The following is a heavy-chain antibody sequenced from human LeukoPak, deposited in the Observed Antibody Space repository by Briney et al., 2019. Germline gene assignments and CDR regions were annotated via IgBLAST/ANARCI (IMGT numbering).Heavy chain of an antibody. D-gene: IGHD6-19*01. CDR3: ARAVAGRDDAFDI. V-gene: IGHV4-59*01. J-gene: IGHJ3*02. CDR1: GGSISSYY. CDR2: IYYSGST. Sequence: SETLSLTCTVSGGSISSYYWSWIRQPPGKGLEWIGYIYYSGSTNYNPSLKSRVTISVDTSKNQFSLKLSSVTAAGTAVYYCARAVAGRDDAFDIWGQGTMVTVSS.